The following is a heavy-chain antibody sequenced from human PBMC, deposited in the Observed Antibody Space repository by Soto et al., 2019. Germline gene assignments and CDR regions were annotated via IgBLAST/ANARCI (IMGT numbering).Heavy chain of an antibody. CDR3: AREDGSSGWYYFDY. D-gene: IGHD6-19*01. CDR2: INHSGST. J-gene: IGHJ4*02. Sequence: PWETLSLTCAVYGGSFSGYYWSWVRQPPVKGLEWIGEINHSGSTNYNPSLKSRVTISVDTSKNQFSLKLSSVNAADTAVYYCAREDGSSGWYYFDYWGQGTLVTVSS. V-gene: IGHV4-34*01. CDR1: GGSFSGYY.